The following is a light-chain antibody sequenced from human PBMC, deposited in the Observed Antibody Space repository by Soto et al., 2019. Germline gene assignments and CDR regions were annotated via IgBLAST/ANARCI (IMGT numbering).Light chain of an antibody. CDR1: SSDVGGYNY. CDR2: EVS. CDR3: SSYTSRSTLDYV. Sequence: QSALTQPASVSGSPGQSITISCTGTSSDVGGYNYVSWYQQHPGKAPKLMIYEVSNRPSGVSNRFSGSKSGNTASLTISGLQAEDEADYYCSSYTSRSTLDYVFGSGTKSPS. J-gene: IGLJ1*01. V-gene: IGLV2-14*01.